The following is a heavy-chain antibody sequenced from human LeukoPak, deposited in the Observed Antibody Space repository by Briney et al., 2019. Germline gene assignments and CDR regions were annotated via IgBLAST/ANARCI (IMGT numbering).Heavy chain of an antibody. CDR3: ASNKGSYYYFDY. D-gene: IGHD3-10*01. J-gene: IGHJ4*02. CDR1: GGSFSGYY. V-gene: IGHV4-34*01. CDR2: INHSGST. Sequence: SETLSLTCAVYGGSFSGYYWNWIRQPPGKGLEWIGEINHSGSTNYNPSLKSRVTISIDTSKNQFSLKLSSVTAADTAVYYCASNKGSYYYFDYWGQGTLVTVSS.